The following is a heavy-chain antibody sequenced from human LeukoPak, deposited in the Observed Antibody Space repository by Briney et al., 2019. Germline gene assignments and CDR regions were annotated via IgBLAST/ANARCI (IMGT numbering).Heavy chain of an antibody. Sequence: ASVKVSCKASGGTFSSYAISWVRQAPGQGLEWMGGIIPIFGTANYAQKFQGRVTITADKSTSTAYMELSSLRSEDMAVYYCAKDSGSGWYEFRWGQGTLVTVSS. J-gene: IGHJ4*02. V-gene: IGHV1-69*06. CDR2: IIPIFGTA. CDR1: GGTFSSYA. D-gene: IGHD6-19*01. CDR3: AKDSGSGWYEFR.